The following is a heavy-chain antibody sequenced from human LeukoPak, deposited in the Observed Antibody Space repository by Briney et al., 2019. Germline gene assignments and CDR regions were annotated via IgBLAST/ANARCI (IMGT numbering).Heavy chain of an antibody. CDR2: IRYDGSNK. Sequence: GGSLRLSCAASGFTFSSYGMHWVRQAPGKGLEWVAFIRYDGSNKYYADSVKGRFTISRDNSKNTLYLQMNSLRAEDTAVYYCAQDSSMSSSWFDYSGPRTLVTVSS. CDR3: AQDSSMSSSWFDY. V-gene: IGHV3-30*02. J-gene: IGHJ4*02. CDR1: GFTFSSYG. D-gene: IGHD6-13*01.